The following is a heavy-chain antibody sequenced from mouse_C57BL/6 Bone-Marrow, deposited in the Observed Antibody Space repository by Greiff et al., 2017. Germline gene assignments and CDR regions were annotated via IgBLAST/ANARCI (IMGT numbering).Heavy chain of an antibody. D-gene: IGHD1-1*01. Sequence: QVQLQQPGAELVKPGASVKLSCKASGYTFTSYGISWVKQRTGQGLEWIGEIYPRSGNTYYNEKFKGKATLTADKSSSTAYMELRSLTSEDSAVYFCARSGSSLSWFAYWGQGTLVTVSA. CDR1: GYTFTSYG. CDR3: ARSGSSLSWFAY. CDR2: IYPRSGNT. V-gene: IGHV1-81*01. J-gene: IGHJ3*01.